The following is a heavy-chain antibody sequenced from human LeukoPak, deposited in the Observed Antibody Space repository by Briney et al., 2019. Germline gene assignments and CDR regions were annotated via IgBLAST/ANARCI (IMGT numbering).Heavy chain of an antibody. D-gene: IGHD5-12*01. V-gene: IGHV4-39*01. Sequence: SETLSLTCTVSGGSISSSSYYWGWIRQPPGKGLEWIGSIYYSGSTYYSPSLKSRVTISVDTSKNQFSLKLSSVTAADTAVYYCARQDPDDVEATVHFDYWGQGTLVTVSS. CDR1: GGSISSSSYY. CDR2: IYYSGST. CDR3: ARQDPDDVEATVHFDY. J-gene: IGHJ4*02.